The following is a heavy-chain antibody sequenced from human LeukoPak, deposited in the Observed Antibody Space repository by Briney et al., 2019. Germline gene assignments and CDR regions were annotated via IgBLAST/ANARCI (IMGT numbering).Heavy chain of an antibody. CDR1: GFTFSSYA. V-gene: IGHV3-30*04. CDR3: ARDRYDSSGYYSWFDP. Sequence: GRSLRLSCAASGFTFSSYAMHWVRQAPGKGLEWVAVISYDGSNKYYADSVKGRFTISRDNSKNTLYLQTNSLRAEDTAVYYCARDRYDSSGYYSWFDPWGQGTLVTVSS. D-gene: IGHD3-22*01. CDR2: ISYDGSNK. J-gene: IGHJ5*02.